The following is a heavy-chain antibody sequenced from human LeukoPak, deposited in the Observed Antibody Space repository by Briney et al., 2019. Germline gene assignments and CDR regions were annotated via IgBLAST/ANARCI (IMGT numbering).Heavy chain of an antibody. Sequence: GRSLRLSCAASGFTFSSYAMHWVRQAPGKGLEWVSSISGSSSTIHYADSVKGRFTISRDNSKNTLYLQMIGLRADDAAVYYCNYYDSSGYYKVFDYWGQGTLVTVSS. V-gene: IGHV3-23*01. J-gene: IGHJ4*02. CDR1: GFTFSSYA. CDR2: ISGSSSTI. CDR3: NYYDSSGYYKVFDY. D-gene: IGHD3-22*01.